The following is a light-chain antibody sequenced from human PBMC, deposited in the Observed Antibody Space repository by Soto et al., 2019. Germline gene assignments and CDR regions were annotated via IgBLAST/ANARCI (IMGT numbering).Light chain of an antibody. J-gene: IGKJ1*01. CDR2: WAS. CDR1: RSLSWSSTSGDY. V-gene: IGKV4-1*01. Sequence: DFVMTQSPGSLAVSLGERATINCTSSRSLSWSSTSGDYLAWYQQKPGQPPKLLISWASIRESGVPERFTGSVSGTDFTLTISTLQAEDVAMYYCQQYYGTPWTFGQGTKVEIK. CDR3: QQYYGTPWT.